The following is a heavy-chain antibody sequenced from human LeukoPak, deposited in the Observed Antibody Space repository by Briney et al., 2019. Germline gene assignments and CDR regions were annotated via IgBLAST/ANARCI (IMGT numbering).Heavy chain of an antibody. CDR1: GGSSSGYY. CDR3: ARRGDSSGCLDP. Sequence: SETLSLTCAVYGGSSSGYYWSWIRQPPGKGLEWIGEINHSGSTNYNPSLKSRVTISVDTSKNQFSLKLSSVTAADTAVYYCARRGDSSGCLDPWGQGILVTVSS. J-gene: IGHJ5*02. V-gene: IGHV4-34*01. D-gene: IGHD6-19*01. CDR2: INHSGST.